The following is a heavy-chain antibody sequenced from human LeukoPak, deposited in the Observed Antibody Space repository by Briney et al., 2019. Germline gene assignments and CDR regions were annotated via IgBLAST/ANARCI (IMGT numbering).Heavy chain of an antibody. Sequence: PSETLSLTCTVSGGSISSGDYYWSWIRQPPGKGLEWIGYIYYSGSTYYNPTLKSRVTITVDTSKNQFSLKLSSVTAADTAVYYCAREVDTYYFDYWGQGTLVTVSS. CDR2: IYYSGST. D-gene: IGHD2-15*01. CDR1: GGSISSGDYY. V-gene: IGHV4-30-4*08. CDR3: AREVDTYYFDY. J-gene: IGHJ4*02.